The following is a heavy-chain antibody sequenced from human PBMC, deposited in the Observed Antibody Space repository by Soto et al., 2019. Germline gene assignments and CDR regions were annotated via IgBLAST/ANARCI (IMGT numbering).Heavy chain of an antibody. D-gene: IGHD3-3*01. Sequence: SETLSLTCTVSGGSVRSGSYYWTWIRLPPGKGLEWIGHIYSRGNTNFNPSLKSRVTMSLDTSKNQFSLKLNSVTAADTAMYYCARDPFRITLYGEIFYYDLHVWGQGTTVTVSS. CDR2: IYSRGNT. V-gene: IGHV4-61*01. J-gene: IGHJ6*02. CDR1: GGSVRSGSYY. CDR3: ARDPFRITLYGEIFYYDLHV.